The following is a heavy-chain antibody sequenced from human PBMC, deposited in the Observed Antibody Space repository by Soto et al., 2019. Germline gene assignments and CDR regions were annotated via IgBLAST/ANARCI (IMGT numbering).Heavy chain of an antibody. J-gene: IGHJ2*01. V-gene: IGHV4-59*01. CDR2: IYYSGST. CDR1: GGSISSYY. Sequence: QVQLQESGPGLVKPSETLSLTCTVSGGSISSYYWSWIRQPPGKGLEWIGYIYYSGSTNYNPSLKSRVTISVDTSKNPFSLKLSAVTAADTAVYYCAREGVVSRYCSGGSCYTGYFDLWGCGTLVTVSS. CDR3: AREGVVSRYCSGGSCYTGYFDL. D-gene: IGHD2-15*01.